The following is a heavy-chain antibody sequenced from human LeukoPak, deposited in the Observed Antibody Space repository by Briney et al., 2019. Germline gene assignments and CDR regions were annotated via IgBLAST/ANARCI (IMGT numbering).Heavy chain of an antibody. CDR1: GYTFTGYH. D-gene: IGHD6-13*01. CDR2: INPYSGDT. CDR3: ARDQGSLTRSWYTGY. Sequence: ASVKVSCKTSGYTFTGYHIHWVRQAPGQGLEWMGRINPYSGDTNFAQKFQGRVTMTRDTSITTAYMDLSSLTPDDTAVYFCARDQGSLTRSWYTGYWGQGTQVTVSS. V-gene: IGHV1-2*06. J-gene: IGHJ4*02.